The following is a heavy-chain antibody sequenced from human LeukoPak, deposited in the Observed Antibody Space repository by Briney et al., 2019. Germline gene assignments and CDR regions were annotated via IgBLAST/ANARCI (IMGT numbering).Heavy chain of an antibody. Sequence: GESLKISCKGSGYIFITHWIGWVRQMPGKGLEWMGIIYPGSSETTYSPSFQGQVTISADKSISTAYLQWSSLKASDSAMYYCTRHGRYYDSSGYSDYWGQGTLVTVSS. J-gene: IGHJ4*02. CDR2: IYPGSSET. CDR3: TRHGRYYDSSGYSDY. D-gene: IGHD3-22*01. V-gene: IGHV5-51*01. CDR1: GYIFITHW.